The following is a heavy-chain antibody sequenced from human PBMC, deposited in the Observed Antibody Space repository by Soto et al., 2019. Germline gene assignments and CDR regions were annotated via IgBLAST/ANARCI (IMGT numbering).Heavy chain of an antibody. CDR3: ARGSYYYDSSGYYHY. V-gene: IGHV4-30-4*01. CDR1: GGSISSGDYY. J-gene: IGHJ4*02. Sequence: SETLSLTCTVSGGSISSGDYYWSWIRQPPGEGLEWIGYIYYSGSTYYNPSLKSRVTISVDTSKNQFSLKLSSVTAADTAVYYCARGSYYYDSSGYYHYWGRGTLVTVSS. D-gene: IGHD3-22*01. CDR2: IYYSGST.